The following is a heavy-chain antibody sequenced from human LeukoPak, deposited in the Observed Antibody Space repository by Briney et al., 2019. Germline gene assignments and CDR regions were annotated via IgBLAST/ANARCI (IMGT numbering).Heavy chain of an antibody. D-gene: IGHD5-24*01. CDR3: ARGVSRVEMATSGFVY. CDR1: GYTFTGYY. V-gene: IGHV1-2*02. J-gene: IGHJ4*02. Sequence: ASVKVSCKASGYTFTGYYMHWVRQAPGQGLEWMGWISPNSGGTNYAQKFQGRVTTTRDTSISTAYMELSRLRSDDTAVYYCARGVSRVEMATSGFVYWGQGTLVTVSS. CDR2: ISPNSGGT.